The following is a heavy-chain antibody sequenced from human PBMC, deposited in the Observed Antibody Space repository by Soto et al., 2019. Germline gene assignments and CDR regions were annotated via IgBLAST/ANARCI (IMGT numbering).Heavy chain of an antibody. CDR1: GFSLNSNGMC. J-gene: IGHJ6*02. D-gene: IGHD3-9*01. CDR2: IDWDDDK. CDR3: ARTPLLRYFDWPYGMDV. V-gene: IGHV2-70*01. Sequence: SGPTLVNPTQTLTLTCTFSGFSLNSNGMCVNWIRQPPGKALEWLALIDWDDDKYYSTSLKTRLTISKDTSKNQVVLTMTNMDPVDTATYYCARTPLLRYFDWPYGMDVWGQGTTVTVSS.